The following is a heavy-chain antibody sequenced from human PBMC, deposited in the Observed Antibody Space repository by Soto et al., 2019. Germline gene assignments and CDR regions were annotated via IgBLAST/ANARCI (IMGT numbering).Heavy chain of an antibody. D-gene: IGHD1-1*01. CDR3: ARGYPYFDY. CDR2: IYYSGTT. CDR1: GGSITSYY. V-gene: IGHV4-59*01. J-gene: IGHJ4*02. Sequence: SETLSLTCTVSGGSITSYYWSWIRQPPGKGLEWIGYIYYSGTTNNNPSLKSRVTISVDTSKNQFSLKLSSVTAADTAVYYCARGYPYFDYWGLGSLVTVSS.